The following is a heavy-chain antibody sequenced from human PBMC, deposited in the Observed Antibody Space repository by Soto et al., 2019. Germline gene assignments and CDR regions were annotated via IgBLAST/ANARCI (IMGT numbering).Heavy chain of an antibody. CDR2: INAGNANT. CDR3: ARDHSGNGGSCYLDY. Sequence: GASVKVSCKASGYTFTSYAMHWVRQAPGQRLEWMGWINAGNANTKYSQKFQGRVAITRDTSANTAYMELSSLRSEDTAVYYCARDHSGNGGSCYLDYWGQGTLVTVSS. CDR1: GYTFTSYA. J-gene: IGHJ4*02. D-gene: IGHD2-15*01. V-gene: IGHV1-3*01.